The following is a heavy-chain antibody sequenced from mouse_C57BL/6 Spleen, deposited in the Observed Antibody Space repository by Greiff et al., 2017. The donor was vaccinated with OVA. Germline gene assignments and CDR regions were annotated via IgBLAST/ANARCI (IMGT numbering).Heavy chain of an antibody. CDR3: ARRGYSNYEDYFDY. Sequence: VQLKESGPELVKPGASVKISCKASGYSFTDYNMNWVKQSNGKSLEWIGVINPNYGTTSYNQKFKGKATLTVDQSSSTAYMQLNSLTSEDSAVYYCARRGYSNYEDYFDYWGQGTTLTVSS. V-gene: IGHV1-39*01. D-gene: IGHD2-5*01. J-gene: IGHJ2*01. CDR2: INPNYGTT. CDR1: GYSFTDYN.